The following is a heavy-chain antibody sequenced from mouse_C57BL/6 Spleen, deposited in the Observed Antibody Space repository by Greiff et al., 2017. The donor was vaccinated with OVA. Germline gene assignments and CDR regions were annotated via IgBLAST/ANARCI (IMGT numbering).Heavy chain of an antibody. CDR2: INPGSGGT. V-gene: IGHV1-54*01. CDR3: ARSGNYYDGKDY. D-gene: IGHD1-1*02. J-gene: IGHJ3*01. CDR1: GYAFTNYL. Sequence: QVQLQQSGAELVRPGTSVKVSCKASGYAFTNYLIQWVKQRPGQGLEWIGVINPGSGGTNYNEKFKGKATLTADKSSSTAYMQLSSLTSEDSAVYFCARSGNYYDGKDYWGQGTLVTVSA.